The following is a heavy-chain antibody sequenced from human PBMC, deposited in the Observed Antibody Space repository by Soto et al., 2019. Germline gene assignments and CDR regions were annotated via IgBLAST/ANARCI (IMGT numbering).Heavy chain of an antibody. V-gene: IGHV1-18*04. J-gene: IGHJ4*02. CDR2: ISAYNGNT. CDR1: GYTFTSYG. Sequence: GASVKVSCKASGYTFTSYGISWVRQAPGQGLEWMGWISAYNGNTNYAQKLQGRVTMTTDTSTSTAYMELRSLRSDDTAVYYCARVGVLRYFDWDPHGDYFDYWGQGTLVTVSS. CDR3: ARVGVLRYFDWDPHGDYFDY. D-gene: IGHD3-9*01.